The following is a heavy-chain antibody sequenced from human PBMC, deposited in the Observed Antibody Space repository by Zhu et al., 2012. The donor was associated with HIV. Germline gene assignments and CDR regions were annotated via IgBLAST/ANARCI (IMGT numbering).Heavy chain of an antibody. Sequence: QVQLQESGPGLAKPSETLSLTRTVSGGSTSGHYWSWIRQPPGKGLEWIGYIYYTGSTNYNPSLKSRVTMSVDTSKNQFSLKLNSVTAADTAVYYCARYYCTTTCYYFDYVGPGTPWSTVSS. CDR1: GGSTSGHY. CDR2: IYYTGST. D-gene: IGHD2-8*01. CDR3: ARYYCTTTCYYFDY. V-gene: IGHV4-59*11. J-gene: IGHJ4*02.